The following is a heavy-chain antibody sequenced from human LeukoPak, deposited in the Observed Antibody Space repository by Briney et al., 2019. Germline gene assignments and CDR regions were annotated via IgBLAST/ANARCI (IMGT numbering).Heavy chain of an antibody. CDR3: AGGGYDYGDYTQWAVAGGFDY. Sequence: GRSLRLSCAASGLTFSDYYMSWIRQAPGKGLEWVSYISSSGSTIYYADSVKGRFTISRDNAKNSLYLQMNGLRAEDTAVYYWAGGGYDYGDYTQWAVAGGFDYWGQGTLVTVSS. V-gene: IGHV3-11*01. CDR1: GLTFSDYY. J-gene: IGHJ4*02. CDR2: ISSSGSTI. D-gene: IGHD4-17*01.